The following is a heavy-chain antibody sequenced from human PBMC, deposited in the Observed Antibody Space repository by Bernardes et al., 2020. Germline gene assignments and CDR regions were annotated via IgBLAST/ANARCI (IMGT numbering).Heavy chain of an antibody. D-gene: IGHD1-26*01. CDR2: FCGTGGSS. Sequence: GGSLRPSCASSGFTSSSYAISCVRQAPGEGLEWVSAFCGTGGSSYYADSVKGRFTISRVNSKNTLYLQMNSLRAEDTAGYYCAKDSVEATFRWYVELWGLGTLVTVSA. J-gene: IGHJ2*01. CDR3: AKDSVEATFRWYVEL. V-gene: IGHV3-23*01. CDR1: GFTSSSYA.